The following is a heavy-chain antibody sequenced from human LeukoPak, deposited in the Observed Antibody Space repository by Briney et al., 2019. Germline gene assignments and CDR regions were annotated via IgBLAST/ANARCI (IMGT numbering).Heavy chain of an antibody. CDR1: GYTFTGYY. CDR3: ARDASWYSSSERNWFDP. D-gene: IGHD6-13*01. J-gene: IGHJ5*02. V-gene: IGHV1-2*02. Sequence: ASVKVSCKASGYTFTGYYIHWVRRAPGQGLEWMGWINPNSGGTNYAQNFQGRVTMTRDTSISTAHMELSRLRSDDTAVYYCARDASWYSSSERNWFDPWGQGTLVTVSS. CDR2: INPNSGGT.